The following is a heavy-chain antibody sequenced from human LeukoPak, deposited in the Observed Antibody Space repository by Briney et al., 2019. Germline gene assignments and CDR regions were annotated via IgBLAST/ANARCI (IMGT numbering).Heavy chain of an antibody. Sequence: GGSLRLSCAASGFTFSSDWMSWARQAPGKGLEWVANIKQDGSEKYYVDSVKGRFTISRDNAKNSLYLQMNSLRAEDTAVYYCARDVRYYGTPTWGQGTLVTVSS. CDR2: IKQDGSEK. CDR1: GFTFSSDW. J-gene: IGHJ4*02. CDR3: ARDVRYYGTPT. D-gene: IGHD3-10*01. V-gene: IGHV3-7*01.